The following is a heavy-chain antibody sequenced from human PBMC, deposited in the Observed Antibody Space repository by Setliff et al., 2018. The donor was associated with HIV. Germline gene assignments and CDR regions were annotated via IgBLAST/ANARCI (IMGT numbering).Heavy chain of an antibody. V-gene: IGHV3-30*02. CDR1: GFTFSNNN. J-gene: IGHJ4*02. CDR3: AKEDQRVTSVDY. Sequence: GGSLRLSCAASGFTFSNNNMHWVRQTPGKGLEWVACIQYDGSNKYYADSVKGRFTISRDNSKNTLFLQMNSLRSEDTAVYYCAKEDQRVTSVDYWGQGTLVTVSS. CDR2: IQYDGSNK. D-gene: IGHD2-2*01.